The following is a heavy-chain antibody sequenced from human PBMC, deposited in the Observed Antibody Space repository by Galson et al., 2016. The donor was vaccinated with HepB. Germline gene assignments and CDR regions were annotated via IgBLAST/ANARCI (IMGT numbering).Heavy chain of an antibody. V-gene: IGHV3-30*18. Sequence: SLRLSCAASGFTFSSFGMHWVRQAPGKGLEWVAVISYDGINEYFADSVKGRFTISRDNSKNTLYLQMNSLRGEDTAVYYCAKDGLYYGSGSYGSVDYWGQGTLVTVSS. CDR1: GFTFSSFG. D-gene: IGHD3-10*01. CDR2: ISYDGINE. CDR3: AKDGLYYGSGSYGSVDY. J-gene: IGHJ4*02.